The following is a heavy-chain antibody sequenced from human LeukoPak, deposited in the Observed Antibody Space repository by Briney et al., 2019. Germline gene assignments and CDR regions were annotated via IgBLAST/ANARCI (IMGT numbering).Heavy chain of an antibody. CDR3: ARVGRYCSSTSCYYYYGMDV. D-gene: IGHD2-2*01. J-gene: IGHJ6*02. CDR1: GGSISSYY. Sequence: SETLSLTCTVSGGSISSYYWSWIRQPPGKGLEWIGYIYYSGSTNYNASLTNRVTISVDTSKNQFSLKLSSVTAADTAVYYCARVGRYCSSTSCYYYYGMDVWGQGTTVTVSS. CDR2: IYYSGST. V-gene: IGHV4-59*12.